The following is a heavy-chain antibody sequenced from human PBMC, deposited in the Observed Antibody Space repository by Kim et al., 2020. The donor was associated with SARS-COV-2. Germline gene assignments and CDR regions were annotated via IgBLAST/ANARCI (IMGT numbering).Heavy chain of an antibody. J-gene: IGHJ5*02. V-gene: IGHV4-39*01. CDR3: ARPKGYYYDSSDWFDP. CDR1: GGSISSSSYY. CDR2: IYYSGST. D-gene: IGHD3-22*01. Sequence: SETLSLTCTVSGGSISSSSYYWGWIRQPPGKGLEWIGSIYYSGSTYYNPSLKSRVTISVDTSKNQFSPKLSSVTAADTAVYYCARPKGYYYDSSDWFDPWGQGTLVTVSS.